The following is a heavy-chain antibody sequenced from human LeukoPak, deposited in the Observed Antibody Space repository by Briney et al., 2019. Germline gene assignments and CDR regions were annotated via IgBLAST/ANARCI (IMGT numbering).Heavy chain of an antibody. Sequence: GASVKVSFKASGYTFTSYGISWVRQAPGQGLEWMGWISAYNGNTNYAQKLQGRVTMTTDTSTNTGYMELRSLRSDDTAVYYCATFYDSSGYYWFDPWGQGTLVTVSS. V-gene: IGHV1-18*01. J-gene: IGHJ5*02. CDR1: GYTFTSYG. CDR3: ATFYDSSGYYWFDP. D-gene: IGHD3-22*01. CDR2: ISAYNGNT.